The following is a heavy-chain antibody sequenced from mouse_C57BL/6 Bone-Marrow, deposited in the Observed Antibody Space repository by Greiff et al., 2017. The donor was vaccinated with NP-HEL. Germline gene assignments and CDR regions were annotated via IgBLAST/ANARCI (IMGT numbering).Heavy chain of an antibody. D-gene: IGHD1-1*01. CDR1: GFTFSDAW. CDR2: IRNKANNHAT. J-gene: IGHJ1*03. CDR3: TYGSSWDFDV. V-gene: IGHV6-6*01. Sequence: EVKLVESGGGLVQPGGSMKLSCAASGFTFSDAWMDWVRQSPEKGLEWVAEIRNKANNHATYYAESVKGRFTISRDDSKSSVYLQMNSIRAEDTGIYYCTYGSSWDFDVWGTGTTVTVSS.